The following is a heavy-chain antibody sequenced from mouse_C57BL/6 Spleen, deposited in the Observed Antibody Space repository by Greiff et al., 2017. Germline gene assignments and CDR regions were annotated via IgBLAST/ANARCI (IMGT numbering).Heavy chain of an antibody. CDR2: ISSGSSTI. CDR3: ASPYYGSAFAY. D-gene: IGHD1-1*01. J-gene: IGHJ3*01. Sequence: EVQLVESGGGLVKPGGSLKLSCAASGFTFSDYGMHWVRQAPEKGLAWVAYISSGSSTIYYADTVKGRFTISGDNAKNTLFLQMTSLRSEDTAMYYCASPYYGSAFAYWGQGTLVTVSA. CDR1: GFTFSDYG. V-gene: IGHV5-17*01.